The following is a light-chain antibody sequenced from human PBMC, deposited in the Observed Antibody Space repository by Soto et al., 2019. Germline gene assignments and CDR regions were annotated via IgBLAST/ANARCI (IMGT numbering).Light chain of an antibody. CDR1: QSISSY. CDR2: DAS. J-gene: IGKJ1*01. V-gene: IGKV1-39*01. CDR3: QQYENYWT. Sequence: IQMTQSPSSLSASVGDRVTITCRASQSISSYLNWYQQKPGKAPKLLIYDASNLASGVPSRFSGSGSGTEFTLTISNLQPADFATYYCQQYENYWTFGQGTKVDIK.